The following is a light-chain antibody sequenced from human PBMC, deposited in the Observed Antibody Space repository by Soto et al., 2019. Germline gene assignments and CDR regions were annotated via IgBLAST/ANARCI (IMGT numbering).Light chain of an antibody. CDR1: QSIGSGS. V-gene: IGKV3-20*01. Sequence: EIVLTQSPCTLSLSPGERAALSCRASQSIGSGSFAWYQQRPGQAPRLLVYGSSSRATGVPDRFSGSGSGTNFSLTISRMVPEDFAVYYCQEYDDSPPWTFGQGTKVEIK. CDR2: GSS. CDR3: QEYDDSPPWT. J-gene: IGKJ1*01.